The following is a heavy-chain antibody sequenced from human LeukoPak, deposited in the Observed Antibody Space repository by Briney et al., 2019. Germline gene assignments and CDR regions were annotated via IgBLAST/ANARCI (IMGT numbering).Heavy chain of an antibody. CDR3: ARDLGATTLDYFDY. CDR1: GYTFTSYG. CDR2: ISAYNGNT. D-gene: IGHD1-26*01. V-gene: IGHV1-18*01. J-gene: IGHJ4*02. Sequence: ASVKVSCKASGYTFTSYGISWVRQAPGQGLEWMGWISAYNGNTNYAQKLQGRVTMATDTSTSTAYMELRSLRSDDTAVYYCARDLGATTLDYFDYWGQGTLVTVSS.